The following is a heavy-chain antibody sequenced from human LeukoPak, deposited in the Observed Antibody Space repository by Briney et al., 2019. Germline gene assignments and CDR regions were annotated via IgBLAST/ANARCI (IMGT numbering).Heavy chain of an antibody. Sequence: SETLSLTCTVSGDSISGFYWNWIRQPPGRGLEWLGYVHDSAGTIYNPSLKSRVTISVGTSKNQFSLKLSSVTAADTAVYYCARDLFDIWGQGTRVTVSS. CDR1: GDSISGFY. CDR2: VHDSAGT. J-gene: IGHJ3*02. CDR3: ARDLFDI. V-gene: IGHV4-59*13.